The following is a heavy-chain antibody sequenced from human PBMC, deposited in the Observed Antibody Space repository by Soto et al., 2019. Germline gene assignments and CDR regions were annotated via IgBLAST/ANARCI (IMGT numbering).Heavy chain of an antibody. V-gene: IGHV1-18*01. CDR2: ISAYNGNT. J-gene: IGHJ6*02. CDR3: AREWASCSSTSCYTHYYYGMDV. D-gene: IGHD2-2*02. Sequence: ASVKVSCKASGYTFTSYGISWVRQAPGQGLEWMGWISAYNGNTNYAQKLQGRVTMTTDTSTSTAYRELRSLRSDDTAVYYCAREWASCSSTSCYTHYYYGMDVWGQGTTVTVSS. CDR1: GYTFTSYG.